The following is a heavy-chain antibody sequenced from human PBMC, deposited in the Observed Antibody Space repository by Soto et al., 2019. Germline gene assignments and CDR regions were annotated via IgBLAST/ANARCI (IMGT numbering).Heavy chain of an antibody. CDR2: MSYDGTKE. CDR3: AKEFGSTWIDH. D-gene: IGHD6-13*01. CDR1: GFTLTTYG. Sequence: GGSLRLSCAASGFTLTTYGMHWVRQAPGKGLEWVAAMSYDGTKEYYADSVKGRFTISRDSSRNTLFLQLNSLRAEDTAVYYCAKEFGSTWIDHWGEGTLVTVSS. V-gene: IGHV3-30*18. J-gene: IGHJ4*02.